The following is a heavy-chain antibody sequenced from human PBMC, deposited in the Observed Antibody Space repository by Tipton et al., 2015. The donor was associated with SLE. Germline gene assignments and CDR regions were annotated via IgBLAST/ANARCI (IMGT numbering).Heavy chain of an antibody. CDR3: ARVIAGAGPPGENFQH. V-gene: IGHV1-69*01. CDR1: GGTFSSYA. J-gene: IGHJ1*01. Sequence: QLVQSGAEVKKPGSSVKVSCKASGGTFSSYAISWVRQAPGQGLEWMGGIIPIFGTANYAQKFQGRVTITADESTSTAYMELRSLRSEGTAVYFCARVIAGAGPPGENFQHWGQGTLVTVSS. D-gene: IGHD6-13*01. CDR2: IIPIFGTA.